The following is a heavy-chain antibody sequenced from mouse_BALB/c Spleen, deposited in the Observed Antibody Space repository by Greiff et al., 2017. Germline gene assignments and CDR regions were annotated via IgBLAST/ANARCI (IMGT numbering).Heavy chain of an antibody. CDR2: IYPGDGDT. D-gene: IGHD2-14*01. V-gene: IGHV1-82*01. Sequence: QVQLQQSGPELVKPGASVKISCKASGYAFSSSWMNWVKQRPGQGLEWIGRIYPGDGDTNYNGKFKGKATLTADKSSSTAYMQLSSLTSVDSAVYFCARSNYRYDVAWFAYWGQGTLVTVSA. J-gene: IGHJ3*01. CDR1: GYAFSSSW. CDR3: ARSNYRYDVAWFAY.